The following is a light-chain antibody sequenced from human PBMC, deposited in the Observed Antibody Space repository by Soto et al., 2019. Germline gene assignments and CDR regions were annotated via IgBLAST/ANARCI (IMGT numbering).Light chain of an antibody. CDR1: QSVSSN. Sequence: EIVMTQSPATLSVSPGERATLSCRASQSVSSNLAWYQQKTGQAPRLLIYGASTRATGIPARFSGSGSGTEFTLTISSLQSEDFSAYYCQQYNNWPSLTFGGGTKVEIK. CDR2: GAS. CDR3: QQYNNWPSLT. V-gene: IGKV3-15*01. J-gene: IGKJ4*01.